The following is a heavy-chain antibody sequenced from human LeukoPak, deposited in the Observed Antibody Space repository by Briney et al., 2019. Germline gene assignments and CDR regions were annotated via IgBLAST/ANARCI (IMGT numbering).Heavy chain of an antibody. CDR3: ARGGELLGAFDI. V-gene: IGHV3-53*01. CDR1: GFTVSSNY. CDR2: IYSGRST. J-gene: IGHJ3*02. D-gene: IGHD1-26*01. Sequence: GGSLRLSCAASGFTVSSNYMNWVRQAPGKGLEWVSVIYSGRSTYYADSVKGRFTISRDNSKNTLYLQMNSLRVEDTAVYYCARGGELLGAFDIWGQGTMVTVSS.